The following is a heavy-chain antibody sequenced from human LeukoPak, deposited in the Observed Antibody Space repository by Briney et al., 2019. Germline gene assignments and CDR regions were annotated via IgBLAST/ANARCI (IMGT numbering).Heavy chain of an antibody. CDR2: INSDGSGT. CDR3: ANGYTSTYYNALDI. V-gene: IGHV3-74*01. CDR1: GFTFSSYW. J-gene: IGHJ3*02. D-gene: IGHD3-16*01. Sequence: GGSLRLSCAASGFTFSSYWMHWVRQAPGKGLVWVSRINSDGSGTTYADSVKSRSTISRDNAKNTLYLQMSSLRVEDTAVYYCANGYTSTYYNALDIRGQGTMVTVSS.